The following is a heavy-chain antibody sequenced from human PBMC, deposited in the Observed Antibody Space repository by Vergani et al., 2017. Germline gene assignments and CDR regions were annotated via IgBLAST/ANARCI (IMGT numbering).Heavy chain of an antibody. CDR2: IYHSGST. CDR1: GYSISSGYY. D-gene: IGHD1-26*01. V-gene: IGHV4-38-2*01. CDR3: ERQGWELLRTFFDY. Sequence: QVQLQESGPGLVKPSETLFLTCAVSGYSISSGYYWGWIRQPPGKGLEWIGSIYHSGSTYYNPTHKSRVTISVDTSKNQFSLKLSSVTAADTAVNYCERQGWELLRTFFDYWDQGTLVTVSS. J-gene: IGHJ4*02.